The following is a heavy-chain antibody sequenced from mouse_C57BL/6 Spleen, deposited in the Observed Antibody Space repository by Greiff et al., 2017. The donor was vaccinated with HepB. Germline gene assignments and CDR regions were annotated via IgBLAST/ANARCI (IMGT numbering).Heavy chain of an antibody. CDR3: ARPHYYYGSSYGFAY. V-gene: IGHV2-2*01. D-gene: IGHD1-1*01. CDR2: IWSGGST. J-gene: IGHJ3*01. Sequence: QVQLKESGPGLVQPSQSLSITCTVSGFSLTSYGVHWVRQSPGKGLEWLGVIWSGGSTDYNAAFISRLSISKDNSKSQVFFNMDSLQADDTAIYYCARPHYYYGSSYGFAYWGQGTLVTVSA. CDR1: GFSLTSYG.